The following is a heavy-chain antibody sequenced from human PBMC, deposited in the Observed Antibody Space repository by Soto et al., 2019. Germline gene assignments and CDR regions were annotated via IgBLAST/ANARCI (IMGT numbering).Heavy chain of an antibody. CDR2: ISSSSSYI. J-gene: IGHJ5*02. D-gene: IGHD6-6*01. CDR1: GFTFSSYS. Sequence: VGSLRLSCAASGFTFSSYSMNWVRQAPGKGLEWVSSISSSSSYIYYADSVKGRFTISRDNAKSSLYLQMNSLRAEDTAVYYCARLRPVRNQMSIAARPNPGGWFDPWGQGTLVTVSS. CDR3: ARLRPVRNQMSIAARPNPGGWFDP. V-gene: IGHV3-21*01.